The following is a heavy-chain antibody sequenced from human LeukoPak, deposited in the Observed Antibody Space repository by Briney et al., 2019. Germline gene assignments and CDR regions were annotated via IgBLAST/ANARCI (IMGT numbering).Heavy chain of an antibody. J-gene: IGHJ4*02. CDR3: ARISTVTHQFDY. Sequence: PSETLPLTCAVYGETFSGFYWSWIRQPPGKGLEWIGEINYSGSTNYNPSLKSRVTISVDTSKNQFSLNLNSVTAADTAVYYCARISTVTHQFDYWGQGMLVTVSS. V-gene: IGHV4-34*01. CDR1: GETFSGFY. D-gene: IGHD4-17*01. CDR2: INYSGST.